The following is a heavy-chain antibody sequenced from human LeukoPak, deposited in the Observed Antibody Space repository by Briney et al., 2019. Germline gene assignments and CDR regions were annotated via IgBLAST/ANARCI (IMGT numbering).Heavy chain of an antibody. V-gene: IGHV3-21*01. CDR3: ARDVGYYYDSSGSHPEDY. Sequence: PGGSLRLSCAASGFTISSYSMNWVRQAPGKGLEWVSSISSSSSYIYYADSVKGRFTISRDNAKNSLYLQMNSLRAEDTAVYYCARDVGYYYDSSGSHPEDYWGQGTLVTVSS. J-gene: IGHJ4*02. CDR2: ISSSSSYI. D-gene: IGHD3-22*01. CDR1: GFTISSYS.